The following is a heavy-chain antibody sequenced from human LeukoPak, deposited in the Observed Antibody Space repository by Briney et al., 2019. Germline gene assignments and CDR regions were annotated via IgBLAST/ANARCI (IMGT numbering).Heavy chain of an antibody. J-gene: IGHJ6*02. CDR3: ARASYCGGDCYSWVAYYYYYGMDV. Sequence: PGGSLRLSCAASGFTFSSYSMSWVRQAPGKGLEWVSYISSSSSTIYYADSVKGRFTISRDNAKNSLYLQMNSLRAEDTAVYYCARASYCGGDCYSWVAYYYYYGMDVWGQGTTVTVSS. D-gene: IGHD2-21*02. CDR2: ISSSSSTI. V-gene: IGHV3-48*01. CDR1: GFTFSSYS.